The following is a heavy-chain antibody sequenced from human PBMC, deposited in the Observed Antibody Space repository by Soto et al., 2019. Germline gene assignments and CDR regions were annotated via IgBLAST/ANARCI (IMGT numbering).Heavy chain of an antibody. CDR3: ATGRHNDGYNFYHGMDV. Sequence: QVQVVQSGAEVKKPGSSVKVSCKVSGGIFTNNAISWVRQAPGQGLEWLGGVIPLFDTAYYAQIFRGRLRISADVATTTASMELSGLTSAATDVYFCATGRHNDGYNFYHGMDVWGQGTTGTVS. V-gene: IGHV1-69*01. J-gene: IGHJ6*02. CDR1: GGIFTNNA. CDR2: VIPLFDTA. D-gene: IGHD2-15*01.